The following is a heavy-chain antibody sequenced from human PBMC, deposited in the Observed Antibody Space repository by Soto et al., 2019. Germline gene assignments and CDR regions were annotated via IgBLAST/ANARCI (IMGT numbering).Heavy chain of an antibody. V-gene: IGHV4-30-2*01. D-gene: IGHD2-21*01. CDR1: GGSISSGGYS. Sequence: ASETLSLTCAVSGGSISSGGYSWSWIRQPPGKGLEWIGYIYHSGSTYYNPSLKSRVTITVDTSKNQFSLKLSSVTAADTAVYYCARLGAYYPSLDPRGQGTVVTVSS. CDR2: IYHSGST. J-gene: IGHJ5*02. CDR3: ARLGAYYPSLDP.